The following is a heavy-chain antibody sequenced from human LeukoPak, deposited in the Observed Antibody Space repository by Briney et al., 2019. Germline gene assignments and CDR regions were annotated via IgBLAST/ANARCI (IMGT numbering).Heavy chain of an antibody. Sequence: SETLSLTCTVSGGSISSYYWSWIRQPPGKGLEWIGYIYYSGSTKYNPALKSRVTISKDSSKNQFSLKLSSVTAADTAVYYCARHLAPINYYDILTGYYIIPEYYFDYWGQGTLVAVSS. V-gene: IGHV4-59*08. D-gene: IGHD3-9*01. CDR2: IYYSGST. J-gene: IGHJ4*02. CDR3: ARHLAPINYYDILTGYYIIPEYYFDY. CDR1: GGSISSYY.